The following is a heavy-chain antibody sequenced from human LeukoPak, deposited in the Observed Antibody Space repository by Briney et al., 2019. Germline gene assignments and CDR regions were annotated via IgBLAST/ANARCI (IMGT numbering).Heavy chain of an antibody. Sequence: GGSLRLSCAASGFTFSRHWMHWVRQAPGKGLLWVSRINSDGSSTSYADSVKGRFTISRDNAKNTLYLQMNSLRAEDTAVYYCARSGGNYGDYALYWGQGALVTVSS. V-gene: IGHV3-74*01. CDR1: GFTFSRHW. J-gene: IGHJ4*02. CDR2: INSDGSST. D-gene: IGHD4-17*01. CDR3: ARSGGNYGDYALY.